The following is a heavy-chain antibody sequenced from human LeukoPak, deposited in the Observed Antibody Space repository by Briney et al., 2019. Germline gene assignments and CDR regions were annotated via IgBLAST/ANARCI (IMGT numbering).Heavy chain of an antibody. CDR2: IYYTGST. V-gene: IGHV4-39*07. CDR3: ARAVGTDGYNLWVY. Sequence: PSETLSLTCTVSSGSISSSSYYWGWIRQPPGKGLEWIGTIYYTGSTYYNPSLKSRVTISVDTSKNQFSLKLTSVTAADTAVYYCARAVGTDGYNLWVYWGQGTLVTVSS. CDR1: SGSISSSSYY. D-gene: IGHD5-24*01. J-gene: IGHJ4*02.